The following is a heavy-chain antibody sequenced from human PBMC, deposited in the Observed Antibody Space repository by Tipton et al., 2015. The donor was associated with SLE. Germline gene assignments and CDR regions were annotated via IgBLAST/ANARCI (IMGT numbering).Heavy chain of an antibody. D-gene: IGHD5-12*01. J-gene: IGHJ3*02. Sequence: TLSLTCTVSGGSISSYYWSWIRQPPGKGLEWIGYIYYRGSTYYHPSLKSRVTMSVDTSKNQFSLKLSSVTAADTAVYYCARDVDIVATMGHSRAFDIWGQGTMVTVSS. CDR2: IYYRGST. CDR3: ARDVDIVATMGHSRAFDI. V-gene: IGHV4-59*12. CDR1: GGSISSYY.